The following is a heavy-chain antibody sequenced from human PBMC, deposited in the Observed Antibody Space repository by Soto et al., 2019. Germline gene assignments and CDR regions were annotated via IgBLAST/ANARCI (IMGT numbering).Heavy chain of an antibody. Sequence: QVQVVQSGAEVKEPGSSVKVSCKASGDIFTTYAINWVRQAPGQGLVWMGGIKPAIGSANYAPTFQGRLTITADDLTATAYMYLTSLTSEDTAVYYCARGLLVGHETVDYWGQGTLVTVSS. CDR2: IKPAIGSA. CDR1: GDIFTTYA. D-gene: IGHD1-26*01. J-gene: IGHJ4*02. V-gene: IGHV1-69*01. CDR3: ARGLLVGHETVDY.